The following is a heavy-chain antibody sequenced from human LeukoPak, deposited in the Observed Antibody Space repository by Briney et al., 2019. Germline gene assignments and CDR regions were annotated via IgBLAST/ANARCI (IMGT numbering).Heavy chain of an antibody. CDR3: ARGAGPYGDYRDY. V-gene: IGHV3-74*01. Sequence: PGGSLRLSCAASGFTFSSYWMHWVRQAPGKGLVWVSRINTDGSSTSYADSVKGRFTISRDNAENSLFLQMNTLRAEDTAVYYCARGAGPYGDYRDYWGQGTLVTVSS. D-gene: IGHD4-17*01. CDR2: INTDGSST. J-gene: IGHJ4*02. CDR1: GFTFSSYW.